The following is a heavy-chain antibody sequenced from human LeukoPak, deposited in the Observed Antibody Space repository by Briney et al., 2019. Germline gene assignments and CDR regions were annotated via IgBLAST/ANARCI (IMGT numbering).Heavy chain of an antibody. J-gene: IGHJ5*02. Sequence: SETLSLTCAVYGGSFSGYYWSWIRQPPGKGLEWIGEINHSGSTNYNPSLKSRVTISVDTSKNQFSLKLSSVAAADTAVYYCARRLGYYGSGSYLLRFDPWGQGTLVTVSS. V-gene: IGHV4-34*01. CDR2: INHSGST. CDR1: GGSFSGYY. CDR3: ARRLGYYGSGSYLLRFDP. D-gene: IGHD3-10*01.